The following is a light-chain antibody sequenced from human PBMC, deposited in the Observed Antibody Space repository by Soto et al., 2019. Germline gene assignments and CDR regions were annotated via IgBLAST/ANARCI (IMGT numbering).Light chain of an antibody. Sequence: DIVMTQSPDSLAVSLGERATINCKSSQSIFYNARNKDFLAWYQQKPGHPPKLLIYWAATRESGVPDRFSGSGSGTDFTLTISSLQADDVALYFCQQYLTTPHTFGQGTRLEIK. CDR2: WAA. CDR1: QSIFYNARNKDF. CDR3: QQYLTTPHT. V-gene: IGKV4-1*01. J-gene: IGKJ2*01.